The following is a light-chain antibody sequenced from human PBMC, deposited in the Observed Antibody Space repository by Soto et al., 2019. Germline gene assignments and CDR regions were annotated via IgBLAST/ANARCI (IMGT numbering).Light chain of an antibody. J-gene: IGLJ3*02. Sequence: QLVLTQSTSASASLGSSVKLTCTLSNGHSTYIIAWHQQQPGKAPRYLMELEGGSYNKGSGVPDRFSGSSSGADRYLTISNLQFEDEADYYCETWDSNTWVFGGGTKLTVL. CDR2: LEGGSY. CDR1: NGHSTYI. V-gene: IGLV4-60*02. CDR3: ETWDSNTWV.